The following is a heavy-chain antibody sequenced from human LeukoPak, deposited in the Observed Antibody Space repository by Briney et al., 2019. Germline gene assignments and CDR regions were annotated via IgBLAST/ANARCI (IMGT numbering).Heavy chain of an antibody. CDR1: GFTFSSHA. V-gene: IGHV3-64*01. CDR3: ARKVRGGTSGYYDY. CDR2: LNSNGDAA. J-gene: IGHJ4*02. Sequence: GGSLRLACVVSGFTFSSHAVHWVRQAPGEGLECVSALNSNGDAAYYALSVKGRFTISRDDSKNTLFLQMGSLRAEDMAVYYCARKVRGGTSGYYDYWGQGALVTVSS. D-gene: IGHD3-22*01.